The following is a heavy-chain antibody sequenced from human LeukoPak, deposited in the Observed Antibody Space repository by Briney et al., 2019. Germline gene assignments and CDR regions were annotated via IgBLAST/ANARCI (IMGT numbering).Heavy chain of an antibody. CDR1: GGSIGKTSYY. CDR3: ARVDRYHYYLDV. J-gene: IGHJ6*03. Sequence: SETLSLTCTVSGGSIGKTSYYWGWIRQPPGKGLEWIGNIYYSGTTYYNPSLKSRVTISVDTSKNQFSLTLNSVTAADTAMYYCARVDRYHYYLDVWGKGTTVTVSS. CDR2: IYYSGTT. V-gene: IGHV4-39*07.